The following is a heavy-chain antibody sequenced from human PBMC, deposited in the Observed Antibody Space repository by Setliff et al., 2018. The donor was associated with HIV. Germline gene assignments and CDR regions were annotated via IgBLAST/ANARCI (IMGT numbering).Heavy chain of an antibody. CDR1: GGSISNGGYY. CDR3: ARAKSRLEPTLG. Sequence: SETLSLTCTVSGGSISNGGYYWSWIRQHPGKGLEYIGYFSYSGNIYYNPSLKSRVTISVDTSKNQFSLKVSSVTGADTGVYYCARAKSRLEPTLGWGQGTLVTVSS. J-gene: IGHJ4*02. CDR2: FSYSGNI. V-gene: IGHV4-31*03. D-gene: IGHD1-1*01.